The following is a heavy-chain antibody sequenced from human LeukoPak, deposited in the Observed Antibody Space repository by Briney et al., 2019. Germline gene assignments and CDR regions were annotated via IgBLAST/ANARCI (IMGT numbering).Heavy chain of an antibody. CDR2: ISAYNRNT. V-gene: IGHV1-18*01. CDR3: ARDTLHSSSWYNDYFDY. J-gene: IGHJ4*02. D-gene: IGHD6-13*01. CDR1: GYTFTSYG. Sequence: ASVKVSCKASGYTFTSYGISWVRQAPGQGLEWMGWISAYNRNTNYAQKLQGRVTMTTDTSTSTAYVELRSLRSDDTAVYYCARDTLHSSSWYNDYFDYWGQGTLVTVSS.